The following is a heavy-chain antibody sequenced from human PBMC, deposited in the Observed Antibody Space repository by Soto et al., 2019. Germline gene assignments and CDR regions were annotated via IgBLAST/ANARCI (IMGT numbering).Heavy chain of an antibody. V-gene: IGHV3-30-3*01. CDR2: ISHDGSNK. CDR1: GFTFSSYT. J-gene: IGHJ4*02. D-gene: IGHD6-13*01. Sequence: QVQLVESGGGVGQPGRSLRLSCAASGFTFSSYTMHWVRQSPGKGLEWVAVISHDGSNKYYADAVKGPFTISRDNSKNTLYLQIDSLRPEDTAMYYCARDTGYSNSRPPRLFDDWCQGTLVTVS. CDR3: ARDTGYSNSRPPRLFDD.